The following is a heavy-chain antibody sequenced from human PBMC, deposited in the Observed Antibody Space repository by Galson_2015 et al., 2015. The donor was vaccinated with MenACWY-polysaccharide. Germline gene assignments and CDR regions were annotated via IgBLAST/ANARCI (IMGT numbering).Heavy chain of an antibody. CDR1: GFPFRNYG. CDR2: IWYDESDE. V-gene: IGHV3-33*01. D-gene: IGHD1-1*01. Sequence: LRLSCAASGFPFRNYGLHWVRQAPGPGLEWMAVIWYDESDEYYADSVKGRFTISRDNSKNALYLQMNSLRAEDTAVYYCARADRNDGGRALDIWGQGTMVTVSS. CDR3: ARADRNDGGRALDI. J-gene: IGHJ3*02.